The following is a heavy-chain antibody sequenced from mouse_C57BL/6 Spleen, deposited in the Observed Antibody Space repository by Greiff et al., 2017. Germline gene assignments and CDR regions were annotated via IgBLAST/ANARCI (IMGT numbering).Heavy chain of an antibody. CDR3: ARGADSNPDY. CDR2: IYPGDGDT. V-gene: IGHV1-80*01. J-gene: IGHJ2*01. CDR1: GYAFSSYW. Sequence: VQVVESGAELVKPGASVKISCKASGYAFSSYWMNWVKQRPGKGLEWIGQIYPGDGDTNYNGKFKGKATLTADKSSSTAYMQLSSLTSEDSAVYFCARGADSNPDYWGQGTTLTVSS. D-gene: IGHD2-5*01.